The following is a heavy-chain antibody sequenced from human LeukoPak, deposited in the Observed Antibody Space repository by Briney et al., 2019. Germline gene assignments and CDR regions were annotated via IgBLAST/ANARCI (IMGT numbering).Heavy chain of an antibody. J-gene: IGHJ4*02. V-gene: IGHV3-30*02. CDR1: GFTFSSYG. D-gene: IGHD3-3*01. CDR3: AKVPIGSGYSAFDY. Sequence: PGRSLRLSCAASGFTFSSYGMHWVRQAPGKGLEWVAFIRYDGSNKYYADSVKGRFTISRDNSKNTLYLQMNSLRAEDTAVYYCAKVPIGSGYSAFDYWGQGTLVTVSS. CDR2: IRYDGSNK.